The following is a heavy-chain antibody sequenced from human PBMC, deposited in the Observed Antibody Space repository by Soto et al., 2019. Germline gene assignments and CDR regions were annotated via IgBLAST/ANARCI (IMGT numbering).Heavy chain of an antibody. Sequence: EVQLVESGGGLVKPGGSLRLSCAASGFTFSNAWMNWVRQAPGKGLEWVGRIKSKTDGGTTDYAATVKGRFTISRDDSKNTLYLQMNSLKTEDTAVYYCTTDSYSGSYMASSKPEYFQHWGQGTLVTVSS. CDR3: TTDSYSGSYMASSKPEYFQH. CDR2: IKSKTDGGTT. D-gene: IGHD1-26*01. V-gene: IGHV3-15*07. CDR1: GFTFSNAW. J-gene: IGHJ1*01.